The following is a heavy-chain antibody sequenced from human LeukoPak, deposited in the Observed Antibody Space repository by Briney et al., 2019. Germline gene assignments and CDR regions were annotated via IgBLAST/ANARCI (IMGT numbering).Heavy chain of an antibody. Sequence: SETLSLTCAVSGGSISSGGYSWSWIRQPPGKGLEWIGYIYHSGSTSYNPSLKSRVTISVDRSKNQFSLKLSSVTAADTAVYYCARGSLVLGDYWGQGTLVTVSS. D-gene: IGHD4/OR15-4a*01. V-gene: IGHV4-30-2*01. J-gene: IGHJ4*02. CDR3: ARGSLVLGDY. CDR1: GGSISSGGYS. CDR2: IYHSGST.